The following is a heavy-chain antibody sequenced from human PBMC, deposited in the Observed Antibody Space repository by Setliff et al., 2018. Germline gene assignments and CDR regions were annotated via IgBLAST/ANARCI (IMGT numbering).Heavy chain of an antibody. J-gene: IGHJ4*02. Sequence: HPGGSLRLSCAASGFTFNNFAMHWVRQAPGKGLEWVAVIWYDGSNKYYVDSVKGRFTISRDNAKNSLYLQMNSLRAEDTAVYYCAKDGGEYWGQGTLVTVSS. D-gene: IGHD3-16*01. CDR2: IWYDGSNK. CDR3: AKDGGEY. V-gene: IGHV3-33*03. CDR1: GFTFNNFA.